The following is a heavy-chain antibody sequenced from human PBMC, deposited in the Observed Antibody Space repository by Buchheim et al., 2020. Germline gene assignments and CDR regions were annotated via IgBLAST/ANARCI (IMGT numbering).Heavy chain of an antibody. Sequence: QVQLVESGGGLVKPGGSLRLSCAASGFSISDYYMNWIRQAPGKGLEWVSYISRTGNTMYYADSVEGRFTISRDNAKNSLFLQMDSLRAEDTAVYYCARDGPNWNIDYWGQGTL. CDR3: ARDGPNWNIDY. D-gene: IGHD1-1*01. V-gene: IGHV3-11*01. CDR2: ISRTGNTM. J-gene: IGHJ4*02. CDR1: GFSISDYY.